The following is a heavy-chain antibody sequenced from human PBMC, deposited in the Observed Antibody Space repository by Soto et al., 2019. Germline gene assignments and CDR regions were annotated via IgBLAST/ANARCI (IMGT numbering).Heavy chain of an antibody. V-gene: IGHV3-30*18. CDR2: ISYDGSNK. J-gene: IGHJ6*02. CDR3: AKSPILGSGSYYNARYYYGMDV. Sequence: GGSLRLSCAASGFTFSSYSMHWVRQAPGKGLEWVAVISYDGSNKYYADSVKGRFTISRDNSKNTLYLQMNSLRAEDTAVYYCAKSPILGSGSYYNARYYYGMDVWGQGTTVTVSS. D-gene: IGHD3-10*01. CDR1: GFTFSSYS.